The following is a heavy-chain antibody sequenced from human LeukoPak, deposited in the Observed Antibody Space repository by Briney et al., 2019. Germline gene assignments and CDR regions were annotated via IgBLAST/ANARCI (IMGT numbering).Heavy chain of an antibody. CDR2: IYSGGST. CDR3: ARGLWLVTFDY. V-gene: IGHV3-66*01. Sequence: PGGSLRLSCAASGFTVSSNYMSWVRQAPGKGLEWVSVIYSGGSTYYADSVKGRFTISRDNSKNTLYLQMNSLRAEDTAVYYCARGLWLVTFDYWGQGTLVTVSS. D-gene: IGHD6-19*01. CDR1: GFTVSSNY. J-gene: IGHJ4*02.